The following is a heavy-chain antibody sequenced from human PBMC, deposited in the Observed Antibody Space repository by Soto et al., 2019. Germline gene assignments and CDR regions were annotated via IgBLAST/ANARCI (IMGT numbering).Heavy chain of an antibody. CDR3: ARDRIVVPYRMAV. D-gene: IGHD2-2*01. Sequence: WTWIRQHPGKGLEWIGYIYYSGSTYYNPSLKSRVTISVDTSKNQFSLRLSSVTAADTAVYYCARDRIVVPYRMAVWGQGTTVTVSS. V-gene: IGHV4-31*02. J-gene: IGHJ6*02. CDR2: IYYSGST.